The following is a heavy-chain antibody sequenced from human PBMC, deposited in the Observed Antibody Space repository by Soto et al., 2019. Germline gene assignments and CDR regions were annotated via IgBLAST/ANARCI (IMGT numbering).Heavy chain of an antibody. J-gene: IGHJ5*02. Sequence: QVQLQESGPGLVKPSQTLSLTCTVSGGSISSGGYYWSWIRQHPGKGLGWIGYIYYSGSTYYNPSLKSRVTISVNTSKNQFSLKLSSVTAADTAVYYCARTAIVVVPAAVVGWFDPWGQGTLVTVSS. V-gene: IGHV4-31*03. CDR1: GGSISSGGYY. CDR3: ARTAIVVVPAAVVGWFDP. CDR2: IYYSGST. D-gene: IGHD2-2*01.